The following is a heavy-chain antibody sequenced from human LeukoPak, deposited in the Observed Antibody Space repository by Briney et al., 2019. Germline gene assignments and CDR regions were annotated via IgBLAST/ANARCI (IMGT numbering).Heavy chain of an antibody. D-gene: IGHD1-7*01. V-gene: IGHV3-48*03. Sequence: QPGGSLRLSYAASGFTFNNYEMNWVRQAPGKGLEWVSYISSSGNTIYYADSVQGRFTISRDNAKNSLYLQMNSLRAEDTAVYYCARVRSGTTKAFLYWGLGTLVTVSS. CDR3: ARVRSGTTKAFLY. J-gene: IGHJ4*02. CDR1: GFTFNNYE. CDR2: ISSSGNTI.